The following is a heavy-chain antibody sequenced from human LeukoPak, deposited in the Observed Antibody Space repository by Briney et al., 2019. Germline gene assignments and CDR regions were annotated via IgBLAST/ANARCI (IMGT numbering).Heavy chain of an antibody. CDR3: TKDPNGDYVGAFDP. J-gene: IGHJ5*02. CDR1: GFTFSSFA. D-gene: IGHD4-17*01. CDR2: ITGTHYTT. Sequence: PGGSLRLSCAASGFTFSSFAMTWVHQAPGKGLEWVSSITGTHYTTYNTDSVKGRFTISRDNSKNTLYLQMNSLRADDTAVYYCTKDPNGDYVGAFDPWGQGTLVTVSS. V-gene: IGHV3-23*01.